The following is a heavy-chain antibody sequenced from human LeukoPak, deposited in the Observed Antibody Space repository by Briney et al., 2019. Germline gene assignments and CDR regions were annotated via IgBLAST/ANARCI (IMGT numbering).Heavy chain of an antibody. D-gene: IGHD3-22*01. CDR3: ARDHPYYYDSSGYIDY. J-gene: IGHJ4*02. CDR1: GGSISSSSYY. Sequence: SETLSLTCTVSGGSISSSSYYWGWIRQPPGKGLEWIGSIYYSGSTYYNPSLKSRVTISVDTSKNQFPLKLSSVTAADTAVYYCARDHPYYYDSSGYIDYWGQGTLVTVSS. CDR2: IYYSGST. V-gene: IGHV4-39*06.